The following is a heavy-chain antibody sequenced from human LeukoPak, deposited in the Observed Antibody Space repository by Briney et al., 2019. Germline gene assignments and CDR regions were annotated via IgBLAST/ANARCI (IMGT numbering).Heavy chain of an antibody. Sequence: GGSLRLSCAASGFTFSSHNMNWVRQAPGKGLEWVSSISSYSSYIYYADSVKGRFTISRDNAKNSLYLQMNSLRAEDTAVYYCARGMSSSDWLIDYWGQGTLVTVSS. D-gene: IGHD6-19*01. CDR1: GFTFSSHN. CDR2: ISSYSSYI. CDR3: ARGMSSSDWLIDY. V-gene: IGHV3-21*01. J-gene: IGHJ4*02.